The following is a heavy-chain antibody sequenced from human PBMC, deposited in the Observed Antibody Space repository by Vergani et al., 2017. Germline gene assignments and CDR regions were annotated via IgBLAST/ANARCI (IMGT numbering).Heavy chain of an antibody. CDR3: AKWGVYYDFWTPPHYMDV. V-gene: IGHV3-23*03. D-gene: IGHD3-3*01. Sequence: EVQLLESGGGLVQPGGSLRLSCAASGFTFSSYAMSWVRQAPGKGLEWVSVIYSGGSSTYYADSVKGRFTISRDNSKNTLYLQMNSLRAEDTAVYYCAKWGVYYDFWTPPHYMDVWGKGTTVTVSS. J-gene: IGHJ6*03. CDR2: IYSGGSST. CDR1: GFTFSSYA.